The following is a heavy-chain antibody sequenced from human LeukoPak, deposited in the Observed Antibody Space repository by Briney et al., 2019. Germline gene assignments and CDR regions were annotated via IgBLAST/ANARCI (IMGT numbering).Heavy chain of an antibody. CDR1: GGSFSGYY. CDR3: ARQGPYGSGSYYRVRWFDP. CDR2: INHSGST. D-gene: IGHD3-10*01. Sequence: SETLSLTCAVYGGSFSGYYWSWIRQPPGKGLEWIGEINHSGSTNCNPSLKSRVTISVDTSKNQFSLKLSSVTAADTAVYYCARQGPYGSGSYYRVRWFDPWGQGTLVTVSS. V-gene: IGHV4-34*01. J-gene: IGHJ5*02.